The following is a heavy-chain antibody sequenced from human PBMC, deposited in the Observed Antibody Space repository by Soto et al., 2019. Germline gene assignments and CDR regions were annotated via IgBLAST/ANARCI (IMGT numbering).Heavy chain of an antibody. V-gene: IGHV4-59*01. J-gene: IGHJ4*02. CDR3: ARDPRRGGCSSTSCRITGYLEY. CDR2: IYYSGST. CDR1: GGSISSYY. D-gene: IGHD2-2*01. Sequence: SETLSLTCTVSGGSISSYYCSWILQPPGKGLEWIGYIYYSGSTNYNPSLKSRVTISVDTSKNQFSLKLSSVTAADTAVYYCARDPRRGGCSSTSCRITGYLEYWGQGTLVTIYS.